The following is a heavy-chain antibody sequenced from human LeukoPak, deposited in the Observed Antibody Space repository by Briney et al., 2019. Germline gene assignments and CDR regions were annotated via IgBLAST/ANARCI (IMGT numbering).Heavy chain of an antibody. CDR2: INHSGST. J-gene: IGHJ4*02. CDR1: GGSFSGYY. CDR3: AIPLTVAGTDLDY. Sequence: PSETLSLTCAAYGGSFSGYYWSWIRQPPGKGLEWIGEINHSGSTNYNPSLKSRVTISVDTSKNQFSLKLSSVTAADTAVYYCAIPLTVAGTDLDYWGQGTLVTVSS. V-gene: IGHV4-34*01. D-gene: IGHD6-19*01.